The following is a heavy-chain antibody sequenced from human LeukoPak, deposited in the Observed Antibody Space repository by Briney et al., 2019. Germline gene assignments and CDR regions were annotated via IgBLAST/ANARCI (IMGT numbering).Heavy chain of an antibody. Sequence: GGSLRLSCAASGFTFSSYSMNWVRQAPGKGLEWVSSISSSSSYIYYADSVKGRFTISRDNAKNSLYLQMNSVRAEDTAVYYCARGELGYCSGGSCKHDYWGQGTLVTVSS. CDR2: ISSSSSYI. J-gene: IGHJ4*02. V-gene: IGHV3-21*01. CDR3: ARGELGYCSGGSCKHDY. D-gene: IGHD2-15*01. CDR1: GFTFSSYS.